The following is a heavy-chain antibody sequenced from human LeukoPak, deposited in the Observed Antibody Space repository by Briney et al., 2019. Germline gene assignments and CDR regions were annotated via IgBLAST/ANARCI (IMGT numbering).Heavy chain of an antibody. Sequence: SGGSLRLSCAASGFTFSNAWMSWVRQAPGKGLEWVGRIKSKTDGGTTDYAAPVKGRFTISRDDSKNTLYLQMNSRKTEDTAVYYCTTSKTRWGDYNWFDPWGQGTLVTVSS. V-gene: IGHV3-15*01. CDR2: IKSKTDGGTT. J-gene: IGHJ5*02. CDR3: TTSKTRWGDYNWFDP. CDR1: GFTFSNAW. D-gene: IGHD3-16*01.